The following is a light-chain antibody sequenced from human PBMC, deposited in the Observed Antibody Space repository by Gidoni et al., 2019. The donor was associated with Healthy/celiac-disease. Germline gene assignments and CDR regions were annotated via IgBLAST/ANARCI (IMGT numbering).Light chain of an antibody. CDR1: QSVSSSY. J-gene: IGKJ1*01. CDR3: QQYGSSPWT. V-gene: IGKV3-20*01. CDR2: GAS. Sequence: EIVLTQSPGTLSLSPGERATLSCRASQSVSSSYLAWYQQKPGQAPRLLLYGASSRATGIPDRFIGSGSGTDFTLTISRLEPEDFAVYSCQQYGSSPWTFGQGTKVEIK.